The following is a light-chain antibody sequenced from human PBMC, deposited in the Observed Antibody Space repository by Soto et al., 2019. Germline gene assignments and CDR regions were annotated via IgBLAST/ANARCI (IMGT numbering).Light chain of an antibody. CDR2: RNN. J-gene: IGLJ1*01. V-gene: IGLV1-47*01. Sequence: QSVLTQPPSASGTPGQRVTISCSGSSSNIGSNYAYWYQQLPGAAPKLLIYRNNQRPSGVPDRFSGSKSGTSASLAISGLRSEDEADYYCAAWDDSLSGPVFGTGTKLTVL. CDR1: SSNIGSNY. CDR3: AAWDDSLSGPV.